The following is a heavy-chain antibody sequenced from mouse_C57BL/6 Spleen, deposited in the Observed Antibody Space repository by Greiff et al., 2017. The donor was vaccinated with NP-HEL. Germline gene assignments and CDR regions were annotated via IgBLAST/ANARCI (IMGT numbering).Heavy chain of an antibody. Sequence: VQLQQPGAELVKPGASVTLSCKASGYTFTSYWMNWVKQRPGRGIEWIGRIDPNRGGTKYNAKFKSKATLTVDKPSSTAYMQLSSLTSEDSAVYYCAREGGYDYDGAWFAYWGQGTLVTVSA. CDR1: GYTFTSYW. CDR2: IDPNRGGT. CDR3: AREGGYDYDGAWFAY. V-gene: IGHV1-72*01. D-gene: IGHD2-4*01. J-gene: IGHJ3*01.